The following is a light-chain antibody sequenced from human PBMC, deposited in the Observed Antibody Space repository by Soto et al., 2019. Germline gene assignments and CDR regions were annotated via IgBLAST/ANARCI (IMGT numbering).Light chain of an antibody. CDR2: DVT. CDR3: SSYTSSITLVI. J-gene: IGLJ2*01. CDR1: SRDVGGYNY. Sequence: QSVLTQPASVSGSPGQSITISCTGTSRDVGGYNYVSWYQQQPGKAPKLMIYDVTNRPSGVSNRLSASKSGNTASLTISGLQAEDEADYYCSSYTSSITLVIFGGGTQLTVL. V-gene: IGLV2-14*03.